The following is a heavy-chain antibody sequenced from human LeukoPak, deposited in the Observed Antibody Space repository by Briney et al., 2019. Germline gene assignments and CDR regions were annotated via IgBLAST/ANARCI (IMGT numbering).Heavy chain of an antibody. CDR1: GFTFRTYA. CDR3: ARDRPSGASRVFVVE. CDR2: MSSGSSYI. V-gene: IGHV3-21*01. D-gene: IGHD2-15*01. J-gene: IGHJ4*02. Sequence: GESLRLSCTASGFTFRTYAMTWVRQAPGKGLEWISSMSSGSSYIYYADSVRGRFTISRDNAKHSLSLEMNNLRAEDTAMYYCARDRPSGASRVFVVEWGQGTLVTVSS.